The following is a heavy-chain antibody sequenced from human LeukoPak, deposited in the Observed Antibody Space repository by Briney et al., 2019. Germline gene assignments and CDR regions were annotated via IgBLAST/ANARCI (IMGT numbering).Heavy chain of an antibody. D-gene: IGHD2-15*01. Sequence: GGSLRLSCAASGFTFSSYGMHWVRQAPGKGLEWVAVISYDGSNKYYADSVKGRFTISRDNSKNTLYLQMNSLRAEDTAVYYCAKDPGRGYRDYYYYMDVWGKGTTVTISS. CDR3: AKDPGRGYRDYYYYMDV. CDR1: GFTFSSYG. J-gene: IGHJ6*03. V-gene: IGHV3-30*18. CDR2: ISYDGSNK.